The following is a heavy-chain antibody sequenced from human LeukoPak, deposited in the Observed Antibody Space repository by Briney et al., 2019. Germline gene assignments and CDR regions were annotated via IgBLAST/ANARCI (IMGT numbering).Heavy chain of an antibody. CDR3: IRDFRSADL. V-gene: IGHV3-74*01. J-gene: IGHJ5*02. Sequence: PGGSLRLSCAASGFTFSSSAMSWVCQVPGKGLVWVSRIYVDGRTTNYADSVKGRFTISRDNAKNTVYLEMNSLSVEDTATYYCIRDFRSADLWGQGTLVTVTS. CDR2: IYVDGRTT. CDR1: GFTFSSSA.